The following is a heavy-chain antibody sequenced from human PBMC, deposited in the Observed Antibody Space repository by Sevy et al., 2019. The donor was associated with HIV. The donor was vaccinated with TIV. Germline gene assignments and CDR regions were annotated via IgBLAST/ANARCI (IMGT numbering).Heavy chain of an antibody. CDR3: ALAAQVTMRIAVGFFEH. CDR2: IIPVFGTT. CDR1: GGTFSNYP. Sequence: ASVKVSCKASGGTFSNYPFIWVRQAPGQGLEWMGGIIPVFGTTNYAQKFQGTLTITADGSTNTAYMDLLLTSDDMAIYYCALAAQVTMRIAVGFFEHWGQGTLVTVSS. V-gene: IGHV1-69*13. J-gene: IGHJ4*02. D-gene: IGHD3-22*01.